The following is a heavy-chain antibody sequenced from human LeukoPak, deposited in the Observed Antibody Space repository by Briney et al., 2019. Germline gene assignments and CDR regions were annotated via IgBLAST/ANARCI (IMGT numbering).Heavy chain of an antibody. CDR2: ISAYNGNT. Sequence: ASVKVSCKASGGTFTSHAFSWVRQAPGQGLEWMGWISAYNGNTKYAQKIQGRVTMTTDTSTSTAYMELRSLRSDDTAVYYCARAHCSSTTCLFDYWGQGTLVTVSS. D-gene: IGHD2-2*01. V-gene: IGHV1-18*01. CDR3: ARAHCSSTTCLFDY. J-gene: IGHJ4*02. CDR1: GGTFTSHA.